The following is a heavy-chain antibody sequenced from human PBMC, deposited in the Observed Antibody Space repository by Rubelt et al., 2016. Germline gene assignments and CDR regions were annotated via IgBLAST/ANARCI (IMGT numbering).Heavy chain of an antibody. Sequence: EVQLVESGGGLVQPGGSLRLSCAASGFTFSSYWMHWVRQAPGKGLEWVASITHDGNGQFYADSVRGRFTGARDNAKKSLSLQMDSLRVEDTAVYYCACDALSWGQGARVTVSS. D-gene: IGHD3-16*01. CDR3: ACDALS. CDR1: GFTFSSYW. J-gene: IGHJ5*02. V-gene: IGHV3-7*01. CDR2: ITHDGNGQ.